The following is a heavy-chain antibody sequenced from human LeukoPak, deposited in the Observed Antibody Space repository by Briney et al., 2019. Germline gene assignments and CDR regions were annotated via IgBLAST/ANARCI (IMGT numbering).Heavy chain of an antibody. CDR2: IYSSGST. V-gene: IGHV4-59*01. D-gene: IGHD2-2*01. Sequence: SETLSLTCSVSSGSISTYYWSWIRQPPGKGLEWIGYIYSSGSTDYNPSLKSRVTISVDTSKNQFSLKLSSVTAADTAVYYCARKVYQFGAFDIWGQGTMVTVSS. CDR1: SGSISTYY. J-gene: IGHJ3*02. CDR3: ARKVYQFGAFDI.